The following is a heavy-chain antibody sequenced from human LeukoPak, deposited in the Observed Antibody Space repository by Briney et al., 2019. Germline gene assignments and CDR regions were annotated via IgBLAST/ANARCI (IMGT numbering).Heavy chain of an antibody. D-gene: IGHD3-10*01. J-gene: IGHJ4*02. CDR2: ISHGGDNE. V-gene: IGHV3-30*18. CDR3: AKVGGSGNYLHFFDY. Sequence: GGSLRLSCAASGFTFSSYAMSWVRQAPGKGLEWVSVISHGGDNEYYADSVKGRFTISRDNSKNTLYLQMNSLRAEDTALYYCAKVGGSGNYLHFFDYWGQGTLVTVSS. CDR1: GFTFSSYA.